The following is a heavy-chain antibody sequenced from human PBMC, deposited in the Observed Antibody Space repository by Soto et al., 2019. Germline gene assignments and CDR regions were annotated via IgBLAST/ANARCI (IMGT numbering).Heavy chain of an antibody. D-gene: IGHD6-19*01. CDR2: INPNSGGT. J-gene: IGHJ6*02. V-gene: IGHV1-2*04. Sequence: ASVKVSCKASGYTFTGYYMHWVRQAPGQGLEWMGGINPNSGGTNYAQKFQGWVTMTRDTSISTAYMELSRLRSDDTAVYYCAREGGYSSGYESQYYYYYGMDVWGQGTTVTVSS. CDR1: GYTFTGYY. CDR3: AREGGYSSGYESQYYYYYGMDV.